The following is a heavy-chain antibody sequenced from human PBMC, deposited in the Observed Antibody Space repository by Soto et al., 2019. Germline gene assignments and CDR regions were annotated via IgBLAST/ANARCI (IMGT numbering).Heavy chain of an antibody. J-gene: IGHJ5*01. CDR2: IWFDGSKE. V-gene: IGHV3-33*01. D-gene: IGHD2-2*01. CDR1: GFTFTSYG. CDR3: ARGVPAGKGWFDS. Sequence: GGSLRLSCEASGFTFTSYGMHWVRQAPGKGVEWVAVIWFDGSKEYYADSVKGRFNVSRDNSKNTVYLEMNSPRTVDTAVYYCARGVPAGKGWFDSWGQGTLVPVSS.